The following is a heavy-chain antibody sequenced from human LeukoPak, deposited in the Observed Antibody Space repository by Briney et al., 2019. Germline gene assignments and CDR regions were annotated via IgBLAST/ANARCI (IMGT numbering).Heavy chain of an antibody. CDR2: ISCYNGDT. J-gene: IGHJ4*02. V-gene: IGHV1-18*01. CDR3: ARDPSNTSGSYVYFDY. D-gene: IGHD6-19*01. Sequence: ASVKVSCKASGYTFNRYGISWVRQAPGQGREWMGWISCYNGDTKYAQKFQGRVTMTTDTSTSTAHMELRGLRSDDTAVYYCARDPSNTSGSYVYFDYWGQGALVTVSS. CDR1: GYTFNRYG.